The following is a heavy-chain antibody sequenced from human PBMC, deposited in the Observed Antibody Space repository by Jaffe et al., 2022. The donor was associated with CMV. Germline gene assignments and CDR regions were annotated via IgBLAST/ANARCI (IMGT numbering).Heavy chain of an antibody. J-gene: IGHJ5*02. Sequence: QLQLQESGPGLVKPSETLSLTCTVSGGSISSSSYYWGWIRQPPGKGLEWIGSIYYSGSTYYNPSLKSRVTISVDTSKNQFSLKLSSVTAADTAVYYCARLLTIFGVVIMGGWFDPWGQGTLVTVSS. CDR2: IYYSGST. D-gene: IGHD3-3*01. V-gene: IGHV4-39*01. CDR3: ARLLTIFGVVIMGGWFDP. CDR1: GGSISSSSYY.